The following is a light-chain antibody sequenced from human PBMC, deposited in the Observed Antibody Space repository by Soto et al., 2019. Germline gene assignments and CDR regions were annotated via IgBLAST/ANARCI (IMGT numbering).Light chain of an antibody. V-gene: IGKV1-39*01. CDR2: GAS. J-gene: IGKJ2*01. Sequence: DIQMTQSPSSLSASVGDRVTISCRTSQYISTYLNWYQHKPGKAPKVLIYGASNLQSGVPSRFSGSGAGTDFTLTISSLQPEDFATYYCQHTYSTPYKFGQGTKLEI. CDR3: QHTYSTPYK. CDR1: QYISTY.